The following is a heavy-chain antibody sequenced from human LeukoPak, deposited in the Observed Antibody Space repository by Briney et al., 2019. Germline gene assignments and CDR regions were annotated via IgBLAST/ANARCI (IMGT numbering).Heavy chain of an antibody. CDR2: LYTSGST. J-gene: IGHJ3*02. D-gene: IGHD3-22*01. Sequence: SETLTLTCSVSGASIRDYYWNWIRQPAGKGLEWIGRLYTSGSTNYNPSLRGRATMSVDTSNNQLSLKVTSVTAADTAVYYCVKDYYYYDSNGYYVNDGFHIWGQGTMVIVSP. V-gene: IGHV4-4*07. CDR3: VKDYYYYDSNGYYVNDGFHI. CDR1: GASIRDYY.